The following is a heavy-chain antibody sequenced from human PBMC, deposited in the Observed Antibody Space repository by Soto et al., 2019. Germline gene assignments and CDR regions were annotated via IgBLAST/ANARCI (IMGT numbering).Heavy chain of an antibody. CDR1: GDRVPSNSDA. Sequence: SQTLSLPRAISGDRVPSNSDAWNWIRQSPTRGLEWLGRTYYRSKWYNDYAVSVKSRITINPDTSKNQFSLQLNSVTPEDTAVYYCARAVTMMANDYGLDVWGQGTTVTVSS. CDR3: ARAVTMMANDYGLDV. D-gene: IGHD3-22*01. CDR2: TYYRSKWYN. J-gene: IGHJ6*02. V-gene: IGHV6-1*01.